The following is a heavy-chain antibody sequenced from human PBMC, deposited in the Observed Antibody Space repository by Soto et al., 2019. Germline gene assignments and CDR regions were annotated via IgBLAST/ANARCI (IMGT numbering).Heavy chain of an antibody. CDR2: LSTSGST. D-gene: IGHD6-6*01. J-gene: IGHJ4*02. CDR1: GDSISNYY. CDR3: RRDFDY. Sequence: QVQLQESGPGLVKPSETLSLTCTVSGDSISNYYWSWIRQPAGKGLEWIGRLSTSGSTNYNPSLKSRVTMSVDTSKNHFSLMLNYVTAADTAVYYCRRDFDYWGQGTMVTVSS. V-gene: IGHV4-4*07.